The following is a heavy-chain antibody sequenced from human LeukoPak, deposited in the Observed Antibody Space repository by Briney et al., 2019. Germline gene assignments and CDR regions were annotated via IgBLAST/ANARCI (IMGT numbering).Heavy chain of an antibody. CDR1: GFAFSSYW. J-gene: IGHJ4*02. CDR2: INSDGSST. Sequence: GGSLRLSCAASGFAFSSYWMHWVRQAPGKGLVWVSRINSDGSSTSYADSVKGRFTISRDNAKNTLYLQMNSLRAEDTAVYYCARDPITYYYGSGSYPDYWGQGTLVTVSS. D-gene: IGHD3-10*01. V-gene: IGHV3-74*01. CDR3: ARDPITYYYGSGSYPDY.